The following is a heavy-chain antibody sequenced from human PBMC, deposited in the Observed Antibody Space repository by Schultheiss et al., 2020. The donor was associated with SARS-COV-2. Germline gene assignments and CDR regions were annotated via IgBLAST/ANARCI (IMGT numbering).Heavy chain of an antibody. J-gene: IGHJ4*02. CDR1: GFTFSNFD. D-gene: IGHD3-3*01. CDR2: ISSSSSYI. CDR3: AREEEAYYDFWSGYSRSSSDYYFDN. Sequence: GGSLRLSCAASGFTFSNFDMNWVRQAPGKGLEWVSSISSSSSYIYYADSVKGRFTISRDNAKNSLYLQMNSLRDEDTAVYYCAREEEAYYDFWSGYSRSSSDYYFDNWGQGTLVTVSS. V-gene: IGHV3-21*01.